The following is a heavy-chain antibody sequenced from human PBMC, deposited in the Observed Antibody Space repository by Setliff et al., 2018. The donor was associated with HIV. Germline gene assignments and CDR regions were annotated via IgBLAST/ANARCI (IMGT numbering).Heavy chain of an antibody. J-gene: IGHJ1*01. CDR1: GYTFTSYG. CDR2: FDPEDGEI. CDR3: ATDLSSGYFYFTLHF. V-gene: IGHV1-24*01. D-gene: IGHD3-22*01. Sequence: ASVKVSCKASGYTFTSYGISWVRQAPGKGLEWMGGFDPEDGEIIYAQKFQGTFTMTEDTSTDTVYMELSSLKSEDTAVYYCATDLSSGYFYFTLHFWGQGTLVTVSS.